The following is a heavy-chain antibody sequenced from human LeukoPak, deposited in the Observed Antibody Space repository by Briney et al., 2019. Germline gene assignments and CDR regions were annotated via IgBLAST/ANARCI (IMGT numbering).Heavy chain of an antibody. D-gene: IGHD3-22*01. CDR1: GYTFADYY. J-gene: IGHJ3*02. CDR2: IDPDSGGT. CDR3: AREYYDSSGRKHAFEN. Sequence: ASVKVSCKASGYTFADYYLHWVRQAPGQGLEWMGCIDPDSGGTNYAQKFQGRVTMTRDTSISTAYVELSRLRSDDTAVYYCAREYYDSSGRKHAFENWGQGTMVTVSS. V-gene: IGHV1-2*02.